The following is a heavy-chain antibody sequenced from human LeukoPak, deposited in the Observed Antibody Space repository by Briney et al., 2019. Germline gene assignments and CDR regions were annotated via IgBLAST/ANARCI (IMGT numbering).Heavy chain of an antibody. Sequence: GGSLRLSCAASGFSFSDYYMSWIRQAPGKGLEWVAYITSSGDDIYYADSVKGRFTISRDNAKNALFLRMNSLRVEDTATYYCASDIVATSGDFWGQGTLVSVSS. V-gene: IGHV3-11*01. CDR1: GFSFSDYY. CDR2: ITSSGDDI. D-gene: IGHD5-12*01. J-gene: IGHJ4*02. CDR3: ASDIVATSGDF.